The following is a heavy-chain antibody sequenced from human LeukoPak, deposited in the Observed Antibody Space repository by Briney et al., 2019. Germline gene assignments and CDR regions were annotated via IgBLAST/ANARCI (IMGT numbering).Heavy chain of an antibody. Sequence: PSETLSLTCTVSGGSISSYYWSWIRQPPGKGLEWIGYIYYSGSTNYNPSLKSRVTISVDTSKNQFSLKLSSVTAADTAVYYCGDHKLTPPPKDWINIISAPAKDQFLPKVDFGARGDTAVFFWGESLKYGGNIPSSCFDFWGQGKNGTV. V-gene: IGHV4-59*01. J-gene: IGHJ3*01. CDR3: GDHKLTPPPKDWINIISAPAKDQFLPKVDFGARGDTAVFFWGESLKYGGNIPSSCFDF. CDR1: GGSISSYY. D-gene: IGHD1/OR15-1a*01. CDR2: IYYSGST.